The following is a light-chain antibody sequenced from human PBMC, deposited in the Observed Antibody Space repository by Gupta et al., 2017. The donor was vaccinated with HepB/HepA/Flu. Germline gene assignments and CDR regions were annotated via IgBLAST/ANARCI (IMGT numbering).Light chain of an antibody. CDR2: DVN. J-gene: IGLJ2*01. Sequence: QSAPTQPASVSGSPGQSITLSCTGTSSDVGGYNYVSWYQQHPGKVPKLMIFDVNNRPSGVSNRFSGSKSGKTAYLNISGLQAEDEADYYCRSYTSRSTLVFGGGTKLTVL. V-gene: IGLV2-14*01. CDR1: SSDVGGYNY. CDR3: RSYTSRSTLV.